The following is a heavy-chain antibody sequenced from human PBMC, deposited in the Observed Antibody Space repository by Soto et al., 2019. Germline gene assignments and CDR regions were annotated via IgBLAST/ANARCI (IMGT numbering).Heavy chain of an antibody. D-gene: IGHD3-22*01. CDR2: ISGSGGST. V-gene: IGHV3-23*01. J-gene: IGHJ4*02. CDR3: AKTYYYDSSGYYDGSHFDY. CDR1: GFTFSSYA. Sequence: WGSLRLSCAASGFTFSSYAMSWVRQAPGKGLEWVSAISGSGGSTYYADSVKGRFTISRDNSKNTLYLQMNSLRAEDTAVYYCAKTYYYDSSGYYDGSHFDYWGQGTLVTVS.